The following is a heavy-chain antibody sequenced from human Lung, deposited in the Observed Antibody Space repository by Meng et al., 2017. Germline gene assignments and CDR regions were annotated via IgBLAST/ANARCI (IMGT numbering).Heavy chain of an antibody. V-gene: IGHV3-15*01. CDR1: GFSFTDAW. CDR2: IKSNSDGGTT. CDR3: ATGAAAADH. Sequence: EVQSGGAGGGIVKPGWFIRSCCVASGFSFTDAWMSWVRQAPGKGLEWVGRIKSNSDGGTTDYAAPVKGRFTISRDDSKNTLYLQMNSLITEDTAVYFCATGAAAADHWGQGTLVTVSS. D-gene: IGHD6-13*01. J-gene: IGHJ4*02.